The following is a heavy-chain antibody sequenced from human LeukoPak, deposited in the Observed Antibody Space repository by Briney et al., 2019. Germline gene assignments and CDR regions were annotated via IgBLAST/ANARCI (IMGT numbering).Heavy chain of an antibody. J-gene: IGHJ4*02. D-gene: IGHD6-19*01. Sequence: PGGSLRLSCAASGFMFSSYGMSWVRQTPGKGLEWVSGISGSGGNTYYADSVKGRFTISRDNAKNSLYLQMNSLRAEDTAVYYCSQWLADYWGQGTLVTVSS. V-gene: IGHV3-23*01. CDR1: GFMFSSYG. CDR2: ISGSGGNT. CDR3: SQWLADY.